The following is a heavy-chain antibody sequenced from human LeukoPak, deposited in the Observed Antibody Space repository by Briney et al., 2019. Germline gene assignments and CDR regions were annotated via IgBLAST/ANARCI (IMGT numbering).Heavy chain of an antibody. CDR2: INHSGST. Sequence: PSETLSLTCAVYGGSFSGYYWSWIRQPPGKGLEWIGEINHSGSTNYNPSLKSRVTISVDTSKNQFSLKLSSVTAAATAVYYCARGPDGDVLMVYATFDYWGQGTLVTVSS. CDR3: ARGPDGDVLMVYATFDY. CDR1: GGSFSGYY. D-gene: IGHD2-8*01. J-gene: IGHJ4*02. V-gene: IGHV4-34*01.